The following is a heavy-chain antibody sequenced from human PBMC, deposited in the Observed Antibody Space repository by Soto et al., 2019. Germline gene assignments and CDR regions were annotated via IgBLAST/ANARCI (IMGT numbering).Heavy chain of an antibody. Sequence: QITLKESGPTLVKPTETLTLTCSFSGFSLTTGGEGVGWVRQPPGEALEWLALISWDADERYSPSLKTRLTITKDPTKNQVVLILTNMDPVDTATYFCAHSRNFITGDAQVGDFDYWGQGTLGTVSS. J-gene: IGHJ4*02. CDR1: GFSLTTGGEG. CDR3: AHSRNFITGDAQVGDFDY. D-gene: IGHD7-27*01. CDR2: ISWDADE. V-gene: IGHV2-5*02.